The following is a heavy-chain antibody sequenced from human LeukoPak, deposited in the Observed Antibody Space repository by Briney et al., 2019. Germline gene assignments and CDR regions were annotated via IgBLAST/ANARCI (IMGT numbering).Heavy chain of an antibody. V-gene: IGHV4-39*01. D-gene: IGHD6-19*01. J-gene: IGHJ4*02. CDR3: ATQTSESGIAVAGTLDY. CDR1: GGSISSSSYY. CDR2: IYYSGST. Sequence: SETLSLTCTVSGGSISSSSYYWGWIRQPPGKGLGWIGSIYYSGSTYYNPSLKSRVTISVDTSKNQFSLKLSSVTAADTAVYYCATQTSESGIAVAGTLDYWGQGTLVTVSS.